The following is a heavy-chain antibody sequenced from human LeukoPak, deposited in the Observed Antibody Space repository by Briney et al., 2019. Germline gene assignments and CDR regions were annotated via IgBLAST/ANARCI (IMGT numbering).Heavy chain of an antibody. CDR2: FDPEDGET. CDR1: GYTLTELP. Sequence: ASVKVSCKVSGYTLTELPMHWVRQAPGKGLEWMGGFDPEDGETIYAQKFQGRVTMTEDTSTDTAYMELSSLRSEDTAVYYCATFGGYSGYDSDYWGQGTLVTVSS. J-gene: IGHJ4*02. V-gene: IGHV1-24*01. CDR3: ATFGGYSGYDSDY. D-gene: IGHD5-12*01.